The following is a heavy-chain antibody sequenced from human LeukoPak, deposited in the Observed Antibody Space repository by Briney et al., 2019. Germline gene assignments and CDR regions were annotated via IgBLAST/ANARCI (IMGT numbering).Heavy chain of an antibody. CDR3: AKDKKSGESSEIDY. J-gene: IGHJ4*02. D-gene: IGHD3-10*01. CDR2: INRDGSTT. V-gene: IGHV3-74*03. Sequence: GGSLRLSRAAFGFTFSNYWVHWVRQAPGKGLVWVSRINRDGSTTKYADSVKGRFTVSRDNAKNTLNLQMNSLRAEDTAVYYCAKDKKSGESSEIDYWGQGTLVTVSS. CDR1: GFTFSNYW.